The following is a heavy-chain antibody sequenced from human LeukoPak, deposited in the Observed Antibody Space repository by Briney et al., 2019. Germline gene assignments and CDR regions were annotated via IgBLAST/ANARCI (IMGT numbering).Heavy chain of an antibody. CDR2: IYYSGST. CDR1: GGSISSYY. CDR3: ARSRGYCSGGSCYYYYYYMDV. J-gene: IGHJ6*03. Sequence: SETLSLTCTVSGGSISSYYWSWIRQPPGKGLEWIGYIYYSGSTNYNPSLKSRVTISVDTSKNQFSLKLSSVTAADTAVYYCARSRGYCSGGSCYYYYYYMDVWGKGTTVTVSS. V-gene: IGHV4-59*12. D-gene: IGHD2-15*01.